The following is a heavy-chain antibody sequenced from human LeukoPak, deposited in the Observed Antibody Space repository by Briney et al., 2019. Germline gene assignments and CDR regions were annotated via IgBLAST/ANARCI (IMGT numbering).Heavy chain of an antibody. J-gene: IGHJ4*02. CDR1: GFTFSSYS. CDR3: ARSYSSGWYYFDY. D-gene: IGHD6-19*01. Sequence: GGSLRLSCAASGFTFSSYSMNWVRQAPGKGLEWVSYISSRGSTIYYADSVKGRFTISRDNANNSLSLQMNSLRAEDTAVYYCARSYSSGWYYFDYWGQGTLVTVSS. CDR2: ISSRGSTI. V-gene: IGHV3-48*04.